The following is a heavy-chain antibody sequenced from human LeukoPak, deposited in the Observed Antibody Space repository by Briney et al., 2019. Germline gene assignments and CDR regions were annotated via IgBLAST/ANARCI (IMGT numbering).Heavy chain of an antibody. CDR2: IKQDASEI. D-gene: IGHD3-10*01. CDR1: GFTFSNYW. V-gene: IGHV3-7*03. CDR3: ARLLWSTASSGMDC. J-gene: IGHJ4*02. Sequence: GGSLRLSCAASGFTFSNYWMSWVRQAPGKGPERVANIKQDASEIYYVGSVKGRFIISRDNAKNSLFLQMNSLRAEDTAVYYCARLLWSTASSGMDCWGQGTLVTVSS.